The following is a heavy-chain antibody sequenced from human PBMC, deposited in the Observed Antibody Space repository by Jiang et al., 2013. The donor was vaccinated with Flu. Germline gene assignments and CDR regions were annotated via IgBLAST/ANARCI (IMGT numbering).Heavy chain of an antibody. J-gene: IGHJ4*02. D-gene: IGHD3-3*01. CDR2: IYYSGST. CDR3: ARLAPLLRFLEWLPYQYYFDY. V-gene: IGHV4-39*01. Sequence: LLKPSETLSLTCTVSGGSISSSSYYWGWIRQPPGKGLEWIGSIYYSGSTYYNPSLKSRVTISVDTSKNQFSLKLSSVTAADTAVYYCARLAPLLRFLEWLPYQYYFDYWGQGTLVTVSS. CDR1: GGSISSSSYY.